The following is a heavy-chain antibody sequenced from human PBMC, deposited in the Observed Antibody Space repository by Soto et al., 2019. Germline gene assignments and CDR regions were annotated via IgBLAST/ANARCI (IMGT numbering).Heavy chain of an antibody. V-gene: IGHV3-13*01. CDR1: GFTFSSYD. CDR3: ARGIRSCSGLWCYLSDVCDV. CDR2: VGIAGDT. Sequence: EVQLVESGGGLVQPGGSLRLSCAASGFTFSSYDMHWVRQVSGKLEWVSAVGIAGDTYYADSVKGRFTVSRENAKNSLYLQMNTLSAGDTAVYYCARGIRSCSGLWCYLSDVCDVWGRGTMVTVSS. J-gene: IGHJ3*01. D-gene: IGHD2-15*01.